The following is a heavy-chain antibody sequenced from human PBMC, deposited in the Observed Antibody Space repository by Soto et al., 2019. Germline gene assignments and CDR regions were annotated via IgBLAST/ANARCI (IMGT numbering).Heavy chain of an antibody. V-gene: IGHV1-69*01. Sequence: QVHLVQSGAEVKRPGSSVKVSCKASGGSFSSYSISWVRQAPGQGLEWMGGIIPIFGATNYAQKFQGRVTISADESTNTAYMEVRCLRSEDTAVYDCAREGKHIAARHWGQGTLVTVSA. D-gene: IGHD6-6*01. CDR3: AREGKHIAARH. J-gene: IGHJ4*02. CDR2: IIPIFGAT. CDR1: GGSFSSYS.